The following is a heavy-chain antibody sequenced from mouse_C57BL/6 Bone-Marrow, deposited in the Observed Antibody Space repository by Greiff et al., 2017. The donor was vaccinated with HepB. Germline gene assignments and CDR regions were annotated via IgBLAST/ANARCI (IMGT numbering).Heavy chain of an antibody. D-gene: IGHD2-5*01. CDR1: GYTFTSYN. CDR2: IYPGNGDT. J-gene: IGHJ2*01. Sequence: QSGAELVRPGASVKMSCKASGYTFTSYNMHWVKQTPRQGLEWIGAIYPGNGDTSYNQKFKGKATLTADKSSSTAYMELRSLTSEDSAVYFCARYSNYGRVDYWGQGTTLTVSS. CDR3: ARYSNYGRVDY. V-gene: IGHV1-12*01.